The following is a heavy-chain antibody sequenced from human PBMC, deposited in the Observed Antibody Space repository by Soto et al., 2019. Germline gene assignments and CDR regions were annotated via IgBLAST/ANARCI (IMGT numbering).Heavy chain of an antibody. D-gene: IGHD3-10*01. V-gene: IGHV3-23*01. J-gene: IGHJ4*02. CDR3: AKPARITFSLLYFDH. Sequence: GGALRLSSAASGFTSSSYAMSWVRHAPGKGLEWVSAISGSGGSTYYADSVKGRFTISRDNSKNTLYLQMNSLRAEDTAVYYCAKPARITFSLLYFDHSGAGTLVPFAS. CDR1: GFTSSSYA. CDR2: ISGSGGST.